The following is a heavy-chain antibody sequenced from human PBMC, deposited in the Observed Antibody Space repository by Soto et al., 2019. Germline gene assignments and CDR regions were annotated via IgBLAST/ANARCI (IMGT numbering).Heavy chain of an antibody. CDR1: GYSFTSYW. Sequence: GESLKISCKGSGYSFTSYWISWVRQMPGKGLEWMGRIDPSDSYTNYSPSFQGHVTISADKSISTAYLQWSSLKASDTAMYYCARHGIAAAANGYYYYGMDVWAQGTTVTVSS. D-gene: IGHD6-13*01. CDR2: IDPSDSYT. V-gene: IGHV5-10-1*01. J-gene: IGHJ6*02. CDR3: ARHGIAAAANGYYYYGMDV.